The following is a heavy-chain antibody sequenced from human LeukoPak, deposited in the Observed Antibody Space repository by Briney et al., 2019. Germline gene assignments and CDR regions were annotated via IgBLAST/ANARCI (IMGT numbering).Heavy chain of an antibody. CDR3: ARVPAYIYWYFDL. CDR1: GGSISSSRYY. J-gene: IGHJ2*01. Sequence: SETLSLTCTVSGGSISSSRYYWGWIRQPPGKGLEWIGSIYYSGSTYYNPSLKSRVTISVDTSMNQFSLKLSSVTAADTAVYYCARVPAYIYWYFDLWGRGTLVTVSS. CDR2: IYYSGST. D-gene: IGHD3-16*01. V-gene: IGHV4-39*01.